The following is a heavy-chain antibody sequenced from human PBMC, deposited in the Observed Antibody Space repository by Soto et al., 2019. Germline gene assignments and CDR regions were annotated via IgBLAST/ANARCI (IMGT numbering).Heavy chain of an antibody. CDR3: VKDEDRYSYRLMDV. V-gene: IGHV3-23*01. CDR1: GFTFSSYA. Sequence: EVQLLESGGGLVQPGGSLRVSCAASGFTFSSYAMTWVRQAPGKGLEWVSGISGTAGSSYYADSVKGRFTISRDNSENTLYLQMNILRAEDTAVYYCVKDEDRYSYRLMDVWGQGTTVTVSS. CDR2: ISGTAGSS. D-gene: IGHD5-18*01. J-gene: IGHJ6*02.